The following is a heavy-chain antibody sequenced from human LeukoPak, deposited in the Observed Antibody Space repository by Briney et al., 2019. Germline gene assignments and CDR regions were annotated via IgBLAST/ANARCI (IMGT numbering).Heavy chain of an antibody. Sequence: GGSLRLSCAASGFTFRSYWMSWVRQAPGKGLEWVALISHAGSNEYYAASVKGRFTISRDNSNNTFYLQMNSLRPEDTAVYYCARGGAPAVYFDYWGQGALVIVSS. CDR2: ISHAGSNE. CDR1: GFTFRSYW. V-gene: IGHV3-30*03. CDR3: ARGGAPAVYFDY. D-gene: IGHD1-26*01. J-gene: IGHJ4*02.